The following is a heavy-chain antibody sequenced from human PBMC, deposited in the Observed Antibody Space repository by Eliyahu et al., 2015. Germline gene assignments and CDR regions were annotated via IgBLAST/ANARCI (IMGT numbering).Heavy chain of an antibody. V-gene: IGHV3-23*01. D-gene: IGHD2-15*01. CDR3: AKSGESLYYYYYMDV. J-gene: IGHJ6*03. CDR1: GFTXSSYA. CDR2: ISGSGGST. Sequence: EVQLLESGXGLVQXGGSLRLSCXAXGFTXSSYAMSWXRQAPGKGLEWVSAISGSGGSTYYADSVKGRFTISRDNSKNTLYLQMNSLRAEDTAVYYCAKSGESLYYYYYMDVWGKGTTVTVSS.